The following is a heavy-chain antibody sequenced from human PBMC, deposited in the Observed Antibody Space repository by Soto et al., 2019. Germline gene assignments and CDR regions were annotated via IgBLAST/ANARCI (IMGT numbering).Heavy chain of an antibody. CDR2: IRSKAYGGTT. D-gene: IGHD1-26*01. V-gene: IGHV3-49*04. J-gene: IGHJ4*02. CDR3: TTRYSGSYWGVDY. CDR1: GFTFGDYA. Sequence: GGSLRLSCTASGFTFGDYAMSWVRQAPGKGLEWVGFIRSKAYGGTTEYAASVKGRFTISRDDSKSIAYLQMNSLKTEDTAVYYCTTRYSGSYWGVDYWGQGTLVTVSS.